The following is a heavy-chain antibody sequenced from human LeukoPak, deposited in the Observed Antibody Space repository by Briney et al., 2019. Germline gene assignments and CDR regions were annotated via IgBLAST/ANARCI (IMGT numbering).Heavy chain of an antibody. CDR2: INPSGGTT. D-gene: IGHD2-2*01. V-gene: IGHV1-46*01. CDR3: ARDRCSSTSCYVEGPSDSYNWFDP. CDR1: GYTFTSYY. J-gene: IGHJ5*02. Sequence: ASVKVTCKASGYTFTSYYMHWVRQAPGQGLEWMGIINPSGGTTTYAQKFQGRVTMTRDTSTSTVYMELSSLRSEDTAVYYCARDRCSSTSCYVEGPSDSYNWFDPWGQGTLVTVSS.